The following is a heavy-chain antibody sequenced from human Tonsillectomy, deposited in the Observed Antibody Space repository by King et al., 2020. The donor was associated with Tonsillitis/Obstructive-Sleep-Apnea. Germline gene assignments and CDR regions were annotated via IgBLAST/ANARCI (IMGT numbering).Heavy chain of an antibody. J-gene: IGHJ4*02. CDR3: ARGSDDFYY. Sequence: VQLVESGGGLVQPGGSLRLSCAASGFTFSNYAMSWFRQAPGKGLEWVSTISGSGGHTYYADSVKGRFTISRDNSKNTLYLPRNSLRADDTAVYYCARGSDDFYYWGQGTLVTVSS. V-gene: IGHV3-23*04. D-gene: IGHD3-3*01. CDR2: ISGSGGHT. CDR1: GFTFSNYA.